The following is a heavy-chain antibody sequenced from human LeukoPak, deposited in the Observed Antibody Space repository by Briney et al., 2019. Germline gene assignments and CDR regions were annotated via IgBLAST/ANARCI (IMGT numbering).Heavy chain of an antibody. CDR1: GFTFSSYG. D-gene: IGHD3-16*01. Sequence: QPGGSLRLSCAASGFTFSSYGMHWVRQAPGKGLEWVAFIRYDGSNKYYADSVKGRFTISRDNSKNTLYLQMNSLRAEDTAVYYCAKDNTITSNQFXPXXQGTXXTVS. CDR3: AKDNTITSNQFXP. CDR2: IRYDGSNK. V-gene: IGHV3-30*02. J-gene: IGHJ5*02.